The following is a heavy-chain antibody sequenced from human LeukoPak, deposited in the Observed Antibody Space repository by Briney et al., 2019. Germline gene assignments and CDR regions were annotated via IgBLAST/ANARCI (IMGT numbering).Heavy chain of an antibody. CDR1: GFTFSSYG. J-gene: IGHJ6*02. Sequence: PGGSLRLSCAASGFTFSSYGMHWVRQAPGKGLEWVAVIWYDGSNKYYADSVKGRFTISRDNSKNTLYLQMNSLRAEDTAVYYCARDQPAAIYYYYGMDVWGQGTTVTVSS. D-gene: IGHD2-2*02. CDR3: ARDQPAAIYYYYGMDV. V-gene: IGHV3-33*01. CDR2: IWYDGSNK.